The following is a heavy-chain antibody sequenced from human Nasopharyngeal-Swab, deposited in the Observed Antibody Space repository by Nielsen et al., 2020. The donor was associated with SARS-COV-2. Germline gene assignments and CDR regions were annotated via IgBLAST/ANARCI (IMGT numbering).Heavy chain of an antibody. CDR1: GFTFSSYW. V-gene: IGHV3-7*01. J-gene: IGHJ5*02. CDR2: IKQDGSEK. D-gene: IGHD6-6*01. Sequence: GESLKISCAASGFTFSSYWMSWVRQAPGTGLEWVANIKQDGSEKYYVDSVKGRFTISRDNAESSLYLEMNSPRVEDTAVYFCARESISTRHSGWFDPWGQGTLVTVSS. CDR3: ARESISTRHSGWFDP.